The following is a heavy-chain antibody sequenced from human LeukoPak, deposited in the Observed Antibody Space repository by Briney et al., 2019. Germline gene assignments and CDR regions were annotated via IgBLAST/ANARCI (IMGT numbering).Heavy chain of an antibody. J-gene: IGHJ4*02. CDR3: ARLGFHYGSGSFFDY. V-gene: IGHV5-51*01. CDR1: GYSFTSYW. Sequence: GESLKISCKGSGYSFTSYWIGWVRQMPGKGLEWMGIIYPGDSDTRYSPSFQGQVTISADKSISTAYLQWSSLKASDTAMYYWARLGFHYGSGSFFDYWGQGTLVTVSS. D-gene: IGHD3-10*01. CDR2: IYPGDSDT.